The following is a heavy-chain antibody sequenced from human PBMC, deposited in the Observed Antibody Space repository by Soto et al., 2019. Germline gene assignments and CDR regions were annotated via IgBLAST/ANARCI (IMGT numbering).Heavy chain of an antibody. CDR3: AKAGFTVSGEGFDP. V-gene: IGHV3-30*18. CDR2: ISYDGEKE. CDR1: GFAFRSYG. Sequence: QEKLVESGGGVVQPGSSLRLSCAASGFAFRSYGMNWVRQAPGKGLEWVALISYDGEKEYYADSVKGQFTISRDNSDNTLFLRMTSLTSDDSGVYFCAKAGFTVSGEGFDPWGQGTRVTVSS. D-gene: IGHD3-3*01. J-gene: IGHJ5*02.